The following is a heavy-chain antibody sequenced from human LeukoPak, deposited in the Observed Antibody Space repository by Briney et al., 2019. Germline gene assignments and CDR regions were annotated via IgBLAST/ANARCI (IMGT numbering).Heavy chain of an antibody. CDR1: GFTFSSYA. CDR3: ARDGFRQQLVYFDY. Sequence: GRSLRLSCAASGFTFSSYAMHWVRQAPGKGLEWVAVISYDGSNKYYADSVKGRFTISRDNSKNTLYLQMNSLRAEDTAVYYCARDGFRQQLVYFDYWGQGTLVTVSS. CDR2: ISYDGSNK. D-gene: IGHD6-13*01. J-gene: IGHJ4*02. V-gene: IGHV3-30*04.